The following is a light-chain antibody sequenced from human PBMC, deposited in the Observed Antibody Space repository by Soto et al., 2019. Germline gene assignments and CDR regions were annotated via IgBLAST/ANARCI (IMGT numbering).Light chain of an antibody. J-gene: IGKJ1*01. CDR1: QSVLYSSNNKNY. CDR2: WAS. V-gene: IGKV4-1*01. CDR3: QQYYSTWWT. Sequence: DIVMTQSPDSLAVSLGERATINCKSSQSVLYSSNNKNYLAWYQQKPGQPPKLLIYWASTRESGVPDRFSGSASGTDFTLTISSLQAEYVAVYCCQQYYSTWWTFGQGTKVEIK.